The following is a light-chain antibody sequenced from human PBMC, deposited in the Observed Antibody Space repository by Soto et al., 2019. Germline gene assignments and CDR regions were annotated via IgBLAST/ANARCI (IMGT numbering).Light chain of an antibody. Sequence: QSALTQPASVSGSPGQSITISCTGTSSDVGGYNYVSWYQQPPGKAPKLMIYEVSNRPSGVSNRSSGSKSCNTASLNISGLQAEDEADYYCSSYTSSSTLVFGTGTKVTVL. CDR1: SSDVGGYNY. CDR3: SSYTSSSTLV. CDR2: EVS. J-gene: IGLJ1*01. V-gene: IGLV2-14*01.